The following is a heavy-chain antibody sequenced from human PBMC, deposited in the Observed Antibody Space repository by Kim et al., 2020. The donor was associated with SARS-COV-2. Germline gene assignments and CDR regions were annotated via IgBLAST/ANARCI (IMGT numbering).Heavy chain of an antibody. V-gene: IGHV4-39*02. Sequence: NPSLESRVTISVDTSKNQFSLRLNSVTAADTAMYYCARETRLHTYGKVDYWGQGALVTVSS. D-gene: IGHD5-18*01. CDR3: ARETRLHTYGKVDY. J-gene: IGHJ4*02.